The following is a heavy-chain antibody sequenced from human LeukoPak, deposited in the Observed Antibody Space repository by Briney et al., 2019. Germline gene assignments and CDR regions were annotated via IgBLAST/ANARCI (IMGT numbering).Heavy chain of an antibody. CDR1: GFTFSSYG. V-gene: IGHV3-23*01. D-gene: IGHD3-10*01. CDR2: IGGSTSGT. J-gene: IGHJ5*02. CDR3: VKDAFYASGTYYNS. Sequence: GGSLRLSCAASGFTFSSYGMSWVREAPGKGLEWVSAIGGSTSGTYYADSVKGRFTISRDNSKNTLSLQMNSLGAEDTAVYYCVKDAFYASGTYYNSWGQGTLVTVSS.